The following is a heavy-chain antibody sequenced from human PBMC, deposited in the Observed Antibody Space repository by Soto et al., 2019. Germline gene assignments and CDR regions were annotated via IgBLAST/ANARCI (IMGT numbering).Heavy chain of an antibody. CDR1: GGSIRSSSYY. J-gene: IGHJ5*02. D-gene: IGHD3-16*01. Sequence: PSETLSLTCSVSGGSIRSSSYYWGWIRQAPGKGLEWIGTVFFSGGTFHNPSLQSRVTISLDTSKNQFSLKMTSVTVADTAVYYCASGSEYDYSTGQTFDPWGQGTLVTVSS. CDR3: ASGSEYDYSTGQTFDP. CDR2: VFFSGGT. V-gene: IGHV4-39*01.